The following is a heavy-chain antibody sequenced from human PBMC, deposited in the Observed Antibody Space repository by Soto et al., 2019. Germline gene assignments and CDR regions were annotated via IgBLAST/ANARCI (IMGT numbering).Heavy chain of an antibody. CDR2: ISYDGSNK. Sequence: QVQLVESGGGVVQPGRSLRLSCAASGFTFSSYAMHWVRQAPGKGLEWVAVISYDGSNKYYADSVKGRFTISRDNSKNTLYLQMNSLRAEDTAVYYCARETRGSSGLWFDSWGQGTLVTVSS. CDR1: GFTFSSYA. D-gene: IGHD6-19*01. J-gene: IGHJ5*01. CDR3: ARETRGSSGLWFDS. V-gene: IGHV3-30-3*01.